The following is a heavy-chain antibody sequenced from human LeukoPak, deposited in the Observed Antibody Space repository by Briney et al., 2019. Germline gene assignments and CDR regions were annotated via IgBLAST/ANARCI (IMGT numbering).Heavy chain of an antibody. Sequence: SETLCLTCTASGYSISSGYYRGWLREPPGKRLEWIGSIYHRGSTYYNTSLKSRVTISVDTAKNQFSLQLSSVTAADTAVYYCARDGGIVGATTDAFDIWGQGTMVTVCS. CDR1: GYSISSGYY. V-gene: IGHV4-38-2*02. J-gene: IGHJ3*02. CDR3: ARDGGIVGATTDAFDI. CDR2: IYHRGST. D-gene: IGHD1-26*01.